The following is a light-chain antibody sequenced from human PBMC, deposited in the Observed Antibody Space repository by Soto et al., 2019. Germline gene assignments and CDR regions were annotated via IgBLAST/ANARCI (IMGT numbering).Light chain of an antibody. CDR1: QAINTY. Sequence: IQLTQSPSFLSASVGDRVTITCRASQAINTYLAWYQQKPGKAPKLLIFAASTLQNGVPPRFSGSGSGTEFTVTITSLQPEDFATYYCQQRKSYPITFGQGTRLEIK. V-gene: IGKV1-9*01. CDR2: AAS. J-gene: IGKJ5*01. CDR3: QQRKSYPIT.